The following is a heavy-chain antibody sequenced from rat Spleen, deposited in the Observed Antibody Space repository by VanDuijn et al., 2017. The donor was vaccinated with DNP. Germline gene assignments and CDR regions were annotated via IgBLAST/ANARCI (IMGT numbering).Heavy chain of an antibody. Sequence: EVQLVESGGGLVQPGKALKLSCAASGFTFTKYDMAWVRQAPTKGLEWVASISPSGGSTYYRDSVKGRFTVSRYNAESTLYLQMDSLRSEDTATYYCTRGGAFDYWGQGVMVTVSS. V-gene: IGHV5-27*01. CDR3: TRGGAFDY. CDR2: ISPSGGST. CDR1: GFTFTKYD. J-gene: IGHJ2*01.